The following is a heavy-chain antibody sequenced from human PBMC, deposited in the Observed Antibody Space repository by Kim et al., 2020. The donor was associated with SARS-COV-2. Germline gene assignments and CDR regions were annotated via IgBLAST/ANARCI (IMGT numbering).Heavy chain of an antibody. D-gene: IGHD1-1*01. V-gene: IGHV3-30*01. CDR3: AREPSTGTYFNPGVDAFDI. J-gene: IGHJ3*02. Sequence: KGRFTISRDNSNNMVYLQMNSLRTEDTAVYYCAREPSTGTYFNPGVDAFDIWGQGTMVTVSS.